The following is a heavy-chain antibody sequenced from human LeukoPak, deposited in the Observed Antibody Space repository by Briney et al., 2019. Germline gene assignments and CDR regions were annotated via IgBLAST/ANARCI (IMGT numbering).Heavy chain of an antibody. J-gene: IGHJ6*02. CDR3: AREIRSYGSGSYYKNGMDV. Sequence: SETLSLTCSVSGYSIISHYCWGWIRQPPGQGLEWIGSIYYSGSTYYNPSLKSRVTISVDTSKNQFSLKLSSVTATDTAVYYCAREIRSYGSGSYYKNGMDVWGQGTTVTVSS. CDR2: IYYSGST. V-gene: IGHV4-38-2*02. CDR1: GYSIISHYC. D-gene: IGHD3-10*01.